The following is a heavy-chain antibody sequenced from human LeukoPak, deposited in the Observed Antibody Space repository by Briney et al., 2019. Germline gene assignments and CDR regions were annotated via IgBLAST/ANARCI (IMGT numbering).Heavy chain of an antibody. D-gene: IGHD3-22*01. CDR1: GFTFSSYS. J-gene: IGHJ4*02. CDR2: ISSSSSYI. V-gene: IGHV3-21*01. CDR3: ARDVNYYDSSGYYPINYFDY. Sequence: PGGSLRLSCAASGFTFSSYSMNWVRQAPGKGLEWVSSISSSSSYIYYADSVKGRFTISRDNAKNSLYLQMNSLRAEDTAVYYCARDVNYYDSSGYYPINYFDYWGQGTLVTVSS.